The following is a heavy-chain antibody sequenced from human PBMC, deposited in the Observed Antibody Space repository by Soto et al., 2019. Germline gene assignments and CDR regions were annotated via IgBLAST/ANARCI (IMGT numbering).Heavy chain of an antibody. CDR1: GGSIISGDYY. J-gene: IGHJ4*02. CDR3: ARAVRGSYYDY. Sequence: QVQLQESGPGLVKPSQTLSLTCTVSGGSIISGDYYWSWIRPPPGKGLEWIGYIYYSGSPSYNPSLKSRVTISVDTSKNHFPLKLSSVTAADTAVYYCARAVRGSYYDYWGQGTLVTVSS. V-gene: IGHV4-30-4*01. CDR2: IYYSGSP. D-gene: IGHD1-26*01.